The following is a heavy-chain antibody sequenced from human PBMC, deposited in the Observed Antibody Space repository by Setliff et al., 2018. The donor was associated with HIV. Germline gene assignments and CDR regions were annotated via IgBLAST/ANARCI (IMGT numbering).Heavy chain of an antibody. CDR2: IIPVFGTT. J-gene: IGHJ6*02. Sequence: GASVKVSCKAPGGTFSSYAISWVRQAPGQGLDWMGGIIPVFGTTNYAQKFQGRVTITADESTSTAYMELSSLRSEDTAVYYCARGGVYYYDSSGWSMDVWGQGTTVTVSS. D-gene: IGHD3-22*01. CDR1: GGTFSSYA. CDR3: ARGGVYYYDSSGWSMDV. V-gene: IGHV1-69*13.